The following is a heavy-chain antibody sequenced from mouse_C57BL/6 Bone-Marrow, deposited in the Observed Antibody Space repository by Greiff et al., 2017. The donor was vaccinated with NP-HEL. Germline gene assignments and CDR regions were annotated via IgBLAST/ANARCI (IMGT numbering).Heavy chain of an antibody. J-gene: IGHJ2*01. CDR2: INPYNGGT. CDR3: SYCYGSKLDY. D-gene: IGHD1-1*01. V-gene: IGHV1-19*01. CDR1: GYTFTDYY. Sequence: EVQLQQSGPVLVKPGASVKMSCKASGYTFTDYYMNWVKQSHGKSLEWIGVINPYNGGTSYNQKFKGKATLTVDKSSSTAYMELNSLTSEDSAVYYCSYCYGSKLDYWGQGTTLTVSS.